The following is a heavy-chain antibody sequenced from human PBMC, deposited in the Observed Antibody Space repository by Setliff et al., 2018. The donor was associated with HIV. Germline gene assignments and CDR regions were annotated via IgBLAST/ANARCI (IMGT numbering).Heavy chain of an antibody. CDR3: ARRPLFGVVIASVAKMEFDY. Sequence: PSETLSLTCAVSGVSTSNNNYWWSWVRQPPGKGLEWIGEAYHRGNTNYNPSLKSRVTMSVDKSLNQVSLKIDSVTAADTAVYYCARRPLFGVVIASVAKMEFDYWGQGTLVTVSS. V-gene: IGHV4-4*02. CDR2: AYHRGNT. D-gene: IGHD3-3*01. CDR1: GVSTSNNNYW. J-gene: IGHJ4*02.